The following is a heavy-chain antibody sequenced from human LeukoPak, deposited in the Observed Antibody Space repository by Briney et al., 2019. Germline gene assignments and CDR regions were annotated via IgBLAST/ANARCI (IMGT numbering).Heavy chain of an antibody. Sequence: SETLSLTCTVSGVSISSYYWSWIRQPPGKGLEWIGYIYYSGSTNYNPSLKSRVTISVDTSKNQFSLKLSSVTAADTAVYYCARKAVAGGTFDYWGQGTLVTVSS. CDR3: ARKAVAGGTFDY. CDR2: IYYSGST. J-gene: IGHJ4*02. D-gene: IGHD6-19*01. CDR1: GVSISSYY. V-gene: IGHV4-59*01.